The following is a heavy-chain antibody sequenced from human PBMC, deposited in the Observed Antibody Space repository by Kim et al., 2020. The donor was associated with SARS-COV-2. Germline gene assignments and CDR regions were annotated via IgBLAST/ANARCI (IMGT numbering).Heavy chain of an antibody. Sequence: FQSRATMTRDTSTSTVYMELSSLRSEDTDVYYCARTTYYDILTGPNPFDYWGQGTLVTVSS. D-gene: IGHD3-9*01. CDR3: ARTTYYDILTGPNPFDY. V-gene: IGHV1-46*01. J-gene: IGHJ4*02.